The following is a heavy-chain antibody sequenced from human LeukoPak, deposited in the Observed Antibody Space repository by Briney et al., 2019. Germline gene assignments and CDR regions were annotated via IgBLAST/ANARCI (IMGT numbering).Heavy chain of an antibody. V-gene: IGHV4-30-4*01. CDR3: ARQQLHYGDYTRDYFDY. Sequence: PSETLSLTCTVSGGSISSGDYYWGWLRQPPGKGLEWIGYIYYSGSTYYNPSLKSRVTISVDTSKNQFSLKLSSVTAADTAVYYCARQQLHYGDYTRDYFDYWGQGTLVTVSS. CDR2: IYYSGST. D-gene: IGHD4-17*01. CDR1: GGSISSGDYY. J-gene: IGHJ4*02.